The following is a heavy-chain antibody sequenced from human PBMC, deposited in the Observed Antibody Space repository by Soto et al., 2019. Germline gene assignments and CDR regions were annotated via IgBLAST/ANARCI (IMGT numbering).Heavy chain of an antibody. J-gene: IGHJ4*02. CDR1: GYTFTSYY. V-gene: IGHV1-46*01. CDR2: INPSGRTT. D-gene: IGHD5-18*01. Sequence: QVQLVQSGAEVKKPGASVKVSCKASGYTFTSYYMHWVRQAPGQGLEWMGIINPSGRTTSSAQKFQGRVTMTRDTSTSTVYMEVSSLRSEDTAVYYCARAVDTAMVGLDYWGQGTLVTVSS. CDR3: ARAVDTAMVGLDY.